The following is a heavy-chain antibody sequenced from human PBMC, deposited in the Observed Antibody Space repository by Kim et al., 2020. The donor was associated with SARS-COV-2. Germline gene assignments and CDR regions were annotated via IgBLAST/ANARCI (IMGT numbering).Heavy chain of an antibody. CDR3: ARFDYGDSDFQYYYYYGMDV. D-gene: IGHD4-17*01. CDR2: ISSSGSTI. V-gene: IGHV3-11*01. Sequence: GGSLRLSCAASGFTFSDYYMSWIRQAPGKGLEWVSYISSSGSTIYYADSVKGRFTISRDNAKNSLYLQMNSLRAEDTAVYYCARFDYGDSDFQYYYYYGMDVWGQGTTVTVSS. J-gene: IGHJ6*02. CDR1: GFTFSDYY.